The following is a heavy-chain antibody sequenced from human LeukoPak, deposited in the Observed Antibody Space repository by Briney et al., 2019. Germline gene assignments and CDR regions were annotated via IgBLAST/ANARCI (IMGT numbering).Heavy chain of an antibody. J-gene: IGHJ3*02. D-gene: IGHD3-10*01. CDR1: GGSINNDSYY. Sequence: SETLSLTCTVSGGSINNDSYYWSWIRQPTGKGLEWIGYTYYSGSTNYNPSLKSRVTISVDTSKNQFSLKLSSVTAADTAVYYCARVEALLWFGELSSDAFDIWGQGTMVTVSS. CDR2: TYYSGST. V-gene: IGHV4-61*01. CDR3: ARVEALLWFGELSSDAFDI.